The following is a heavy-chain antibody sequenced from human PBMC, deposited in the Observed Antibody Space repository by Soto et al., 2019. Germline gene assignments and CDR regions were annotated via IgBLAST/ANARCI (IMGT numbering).Heavy chain of an antibody. D-gene: IGHD2-15*01. CDR3: AKDRGKDKVPIYSDF. CDR1: GFNFRSFG. Sequence: QVQLVESGGGVVQPGRSLRLSCAASGFNFRSFGMHWVRQAPGKGLEWVAVISFDGNKEHYADSVKGRFTISRDNSKKLLYLQMNTLGAEDTAVYFCAKDRGKDKVPIYSDFWGQGTLVTVSS. CDR2: ISFDGNKE. J-gene: IGHJ4*02. V-gene: IGHV3-30*18.